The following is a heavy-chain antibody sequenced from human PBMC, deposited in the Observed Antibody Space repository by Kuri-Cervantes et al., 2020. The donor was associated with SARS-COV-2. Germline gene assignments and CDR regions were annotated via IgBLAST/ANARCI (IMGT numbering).Heavy chain of an antibody. CDR3: ASRGYCSGGSCSKYYFDY. J-gene: IGHJ4*01. Sequence: SETLSLTCTVSGGSISSSSYYWGWIRQPPGKGLEWIGEINHSGSTNYNPSLRSRVTISVDTSKNQFSLKLSSVTAADTAVYYCASRGYCSGGSCSKYYFDYWGHGTLVTVSS. CDR1: GGSISSSSYY. V-gene: IGHV4-39*07. D-gene: IGHD2-15*01. CDR2: INHSGST.